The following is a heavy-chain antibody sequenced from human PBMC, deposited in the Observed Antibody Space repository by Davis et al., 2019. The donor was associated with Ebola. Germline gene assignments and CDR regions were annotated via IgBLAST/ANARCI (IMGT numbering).Heavy chain of an antibody. CDR1: GFTFSSYG. CDR3: ARDLGPVDTAMILYYYYGMDV. V-gene: IGHV3-33*01. CDR2: IWYDGSNK. J-gene: IGHJ6*02. Sequence: GGSLRLSCAASGFTFSSYGMHWVRQAPGKGLEWVAVIWYDGSNKYYADSVKGRFTISRDNSKNTLYLQMNSLRAEDTAVYYCARDLGPVDTAMILYYYYGMDVWGQGTTVTVSS. D-gene: IGHD5-18*01.